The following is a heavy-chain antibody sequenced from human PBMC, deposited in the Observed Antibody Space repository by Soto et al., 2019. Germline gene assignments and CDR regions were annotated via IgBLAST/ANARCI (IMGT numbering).Heavy chain of an antibody. CDR3: ARGYDILTGFLFDL. CDR1: GGSISSGGYY. Sequence: QVQLQESGPGLVKPSQTLSLTCTVSGGSISSGGYYWSWIRQHPGKGLEWIGYIYYSGSTYYNPSLKSRVTISVYTSKNQFSLKLSSVTAADTAVYYCARGYDILTGFLFDLWGRGTLVTVSS. CDR2: IYYSGST. J-gene: IGHJ2*01. V-gene: IGHV4-31*03. D-gene: IGHD3-9*01.